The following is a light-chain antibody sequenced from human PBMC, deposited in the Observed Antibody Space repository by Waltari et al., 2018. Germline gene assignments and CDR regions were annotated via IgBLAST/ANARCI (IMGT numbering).Light chain of an antibody. Sequence: EIVLTQSPGPLSLSPGDRGTLSCRASQSLTSNYLAWYQQKPGRAPRLLIYGTSTRATGTPDRFIGSGSGTDFTLTISRLEPEDFAVYFCQQYDSSPLTFGGGSRVEIK. CDR3: QQYDSSPLT. CDR1: QSLTSNY. CDR2: GTS. J-gene: IGKJ4*01. V-gene: IGKV3-20*01.